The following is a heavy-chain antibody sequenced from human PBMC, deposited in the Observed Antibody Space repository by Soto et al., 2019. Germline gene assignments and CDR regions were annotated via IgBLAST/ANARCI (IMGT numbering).Heavy chain of an antibody. CDR1: GGSISSGGYY. Sequence: SETLSLTCTVSGGSISSGGYYWSWIRQHPGKGLEWIGYIYYSGSTYYNPSLKSRVTISVDTSKNQFSLKLSSVTAADTAVYYCARDLDVIEAFDIWGQGTMVTVSS. D-gene: IGHD3-22*01. CDR2: IYYSGST. J-gene: IGHJ3*02. CDR3: ARDLDVIEAFDI. V-gene: IGHV4-31*03.